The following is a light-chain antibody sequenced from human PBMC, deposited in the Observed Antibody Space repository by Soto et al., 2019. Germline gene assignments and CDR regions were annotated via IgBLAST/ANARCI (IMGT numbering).Light chain of an antibody. J-gene: IGKJ4*01. CDR1: QSVSSY. CDR2: DAS. CDR3: QQRSNWPALT. V-gene: IGKV3-11*01. Sequence: EIVLTQSPATLSSSPGARATLSCRASQSVSSYLAWYQQKPGQAPRLLIYDASNRATGIPARFSGSGSGTVFPLISSRLDPEDFAVDYCQQRSNWPALTFGGGTKVEMK.